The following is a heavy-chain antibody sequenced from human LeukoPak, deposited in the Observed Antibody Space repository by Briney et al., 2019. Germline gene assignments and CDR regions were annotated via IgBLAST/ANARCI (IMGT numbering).Heavy chain of an antibody. CDR1: GYTFTSYA. CDR2: INTNTGNP. Sequence: ASVKVSCKAPGYTFTSYAMNWVRQAPGQGLEWMGWINTNTGNPTYAQGFTGRFVFSLDTSVSTAYLQISSLKAEDTAVYYCARSPRVVAEYYYYYYMDVWGKGTTVTVSS. V-gene: IGHV7-4-1*02. D-gene: IGHD3-16*02. CDR3: ARSPRVVAEYYYYYYMDV. J-gene: IGHJ6*03.